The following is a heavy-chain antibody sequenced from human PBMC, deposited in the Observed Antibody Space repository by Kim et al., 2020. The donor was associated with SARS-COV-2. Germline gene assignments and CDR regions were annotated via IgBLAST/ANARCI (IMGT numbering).Heavy chain of an antibody. CDR3: ARVGIAGPRDAFDI. Sequence: SETLSLTCTVSGGSISSYYWSWIRQPPGKGLEWIGYIYYSGSTNYNPSLKSRVTISVDTSKNQFSLKLSSVTAADTAVYYCARVGIAGPRDAFDIWGQGTMVTVSS. J-gene: IGHJ3*02. D-gene: IGHD6-13*01. V-gene: IGHV4-59*01. CDR1: GGSISSYY. CDR2: IYYSGST.